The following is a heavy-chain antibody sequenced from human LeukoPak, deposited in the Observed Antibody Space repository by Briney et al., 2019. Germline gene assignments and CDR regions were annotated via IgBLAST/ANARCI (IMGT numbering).Heavy chain of an antibody. CDR1: GFTFSSYW. V-gene: IGHV3-74*01. J-gene: IGHJ5*02. Sequence: GGSLRLSCAASGFTFSSYWMHWVRQAPGKGLVWVSRINSDGSSTSYADSVKGRFTISRDNVKNTLYLQMNSLRAEDTAVYYCARRRNYDAFDPWGQGTLVTVSS. D-gene: IGHD3-22*01. CDR3: ARRRNYDAFDP. CDR2: INSDGSST.